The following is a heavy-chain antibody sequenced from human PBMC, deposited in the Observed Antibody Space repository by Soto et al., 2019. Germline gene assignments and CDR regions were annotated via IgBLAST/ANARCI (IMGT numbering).Heavy chain of an antibody. CDR2: ISYDGRQK. V-gene: IGHV3-30*04. J-gene: IGHJ4*02. Sequence: GGSLRLCCGASRFTFSRYAMHGVRQAPGKGLEWVAVISYDGRQKHYGDSVKGRFTISRDESDNTVYLQMNSLRPEDTAVYYCAKDGYFDTYYFDHWGQGTLVTVSS. CDR1: RFTFSRYA. D-gene: IGHD3-9*01. CDR3: AKDGYFDTYYFDH.